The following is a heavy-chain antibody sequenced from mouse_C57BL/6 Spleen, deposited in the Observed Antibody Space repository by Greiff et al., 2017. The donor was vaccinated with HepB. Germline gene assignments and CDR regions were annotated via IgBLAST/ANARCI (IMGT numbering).Heavy chain of an antibody. CDR3: AREYYGSSSCLDFAY. D-gene: IGHD1-1*01. Sequence: EVKLVESGGDLVKPGGSLKLSCAASGFTFSSYGMSWVRQTPDKRLEWVATISSGGSYTYYPDSVKGRITISRDNAKNTLYLQMSSLKSEDTAMYYCAREYYGSSSCLDFAYWGQGTLVTVSA. CDR1: GFTFSSYG. CDR2: ISSGGSYT. V-gene: IGHV5-6*02. J-gene: IGHJ3*01.